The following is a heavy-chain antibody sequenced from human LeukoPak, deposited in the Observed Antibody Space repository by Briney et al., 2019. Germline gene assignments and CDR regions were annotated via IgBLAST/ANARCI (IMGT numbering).Heavy chain of an antibody. Sequence: SETLSLTCTVSGGSISSYYWSWIRQPPGKGLEWIGSIYHSGSTYYNPSLKSRVTISIDTSKNQFSLKLSSVTAADTAVYYCARHEQGYCTSSSCRGSDYWGQGTLVTVSS. CDR2: IYHSGST. V-gene: IGHV4-59*08. CDR1: GGSISSYY. J-gene: IGHJ4*02. D-gene: IGHD2-2*01. CDR3: ARHEQGYCTSSSCRGSDY.